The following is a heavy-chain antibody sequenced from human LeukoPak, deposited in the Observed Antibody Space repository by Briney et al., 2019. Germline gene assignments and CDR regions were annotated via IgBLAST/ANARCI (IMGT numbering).Heavy chain of an antibody. CDR1: DDPFSSHY. V-gene: IGHV4-59*11. Sequence: SETLSLTCAVSDDPFSSHYWTWIRQPPGKGLEWIGYISYIGSTNYNPSLKSRVTISIDTSKNQFSLKLTSVTAADTAVYYCARDLVTVTKGFDIWGQGTMVSVSS. J-gene: IGHJ3*02. D-gene: IGHD4-17*01. CDR3: ARDLVTVTKGFDI. CDR2: ISYIGST.